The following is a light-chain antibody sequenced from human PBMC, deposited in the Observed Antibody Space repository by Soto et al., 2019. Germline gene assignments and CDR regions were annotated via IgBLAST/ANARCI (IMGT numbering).Light chain of an antibody. J-gene: IGKJ4*01. Sequence: AIRMTQSPSSFSASTGDRVTSACRASQGISIYLAWYQQKPGKAPKLLIYAASTLQSGVPSRFSGSGSGTDFTLTISCLQSEDFATYYCQQYYSYPSLTFGGGTKVDIK. CDR2: AAS. CDR1: QGISIY. V-gene: IGKV1-8*01. CDR3: QQYYSYPSLT.